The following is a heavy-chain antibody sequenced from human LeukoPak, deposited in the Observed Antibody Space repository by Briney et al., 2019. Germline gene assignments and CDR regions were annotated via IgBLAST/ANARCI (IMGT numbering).Heavy chain of an antibody. CDR3: ARDPHRRSDY. J-gene: IGHJ4*02. CDR1: GFTISNYW. V-gene: IGHV3-7*03. CDR2: IKEDGSDK. Sequence: GGSLRLSCAASGFTISNYWMSWVRQAPGNGLEWVAHIKEDGSDKYYVDSVKGRFTISRDNAKNSLYLQMDSLRAEDTAVYYCARDPHRRSDYWGQGTLVTVSS. D-gene: IGHD4-17*01.